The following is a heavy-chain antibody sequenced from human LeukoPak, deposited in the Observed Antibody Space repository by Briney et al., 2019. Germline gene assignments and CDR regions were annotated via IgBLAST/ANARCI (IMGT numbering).Heavy chain of an antibody. Sequence: SETLSLTCTVSGCSISSYYWSWIRQPPGKGLEWIGYIYYSGSTDYNPSLKSRVTISVDTSKNQFTLKLSSVTAADTAVYYCAREYGRDAFDIWGQGTMVTVSS. CDR3: AREYGRDAFDI. CDR2: IYYSGST. D-gene: IGHD4-17*01. V-gene: IGHV4-59*01. CDR1: GCSISSYY. J-gene: IGHJ3*02.